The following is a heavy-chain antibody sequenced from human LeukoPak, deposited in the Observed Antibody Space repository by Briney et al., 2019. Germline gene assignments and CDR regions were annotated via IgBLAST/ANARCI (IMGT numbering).Heavy chain of an antibody. J-gene: IGHJ4*02. CDR1: GFTFSSYW. V-gene: IGHV3-7*01. CDR3: ARGSSAGASLRHDY. CDR2: IKQDGSEE. Sequence: GGSLRLSCAASGFTFSSYWMSWVRQAPGKGLEWVANIKQDGSEENFVDSVKGRFTISRDNAKKSLYLQMNSLRAEDTAAYYCARGSSAGASLRHDYWGQGTLV.